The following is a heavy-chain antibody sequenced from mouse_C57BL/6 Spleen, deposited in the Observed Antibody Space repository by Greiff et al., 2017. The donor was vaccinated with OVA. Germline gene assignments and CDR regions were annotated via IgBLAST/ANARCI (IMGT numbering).Heavy chain of an antibody. CDR2: IHPNSGST. CDR1: GYTFTSYW. Sequence: QVQLQQPGAELVKPGASVKLSCKASGYTFTSYWMHWVKQRPGQGLEWIGMIHPNSGSTNYNEKFKSKATLTVDKSSSTAYMQLSSLTSEDSAVYYCAIVYYDYDNFDYWGQGTTLTVSS. CDR3: AIVYYDYDNFDY. V-gene: IGHV1-64*01. D-gene: IGHD2-4*01. J-gene: IGHJ2*01.